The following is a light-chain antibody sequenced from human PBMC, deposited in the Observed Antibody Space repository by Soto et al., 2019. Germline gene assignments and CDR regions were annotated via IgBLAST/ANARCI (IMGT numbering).Light chain of an antibody. Sequence: QSALTQPRSVSGSPGQSVTISCTGTSSDVGGYNYVSWYQQYPGKAPKVMIYDVKTRPSGVPDRFAGSKSGNTASLTSSGLQAEDEAEYYCCSYAGDYTFVFGTGTKVTVL. J-gene: IGLJ1*01. CDR2: DVK. V-gene: IGLV2-11*01. CDR1: SSDVGGYNY. CDR3: CSYAGDYTFV.